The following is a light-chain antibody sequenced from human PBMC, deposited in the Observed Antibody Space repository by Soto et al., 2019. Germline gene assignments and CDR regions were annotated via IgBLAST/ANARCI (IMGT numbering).Light chain of an antibody. CDR1: QSVSSSY. J-gene: IGKJ1*01. Sequence: EIVLTQSPGTLSLSPGERATLSCRASQSVSSSYLAWYQQKPGQAPRLLIYGASSRATGIPDRFSGSGSGTDFTLSISRLEPEDFAVDYCQQYGSSPRTFGQGTKVEL. V-gene: IGKV3-20*01. CDR3: QQYGSSPRT. CDR2: GAS.